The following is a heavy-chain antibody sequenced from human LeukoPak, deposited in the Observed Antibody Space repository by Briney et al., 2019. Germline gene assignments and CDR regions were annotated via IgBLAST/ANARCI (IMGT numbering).Heavy chain of an antibody. V-gene: IGHV4-59*08. CDR1: GVSISSSY. J-gene: IGHJ4*02. CDR2: ITNSGST. CDR3: ARHGRYFDY. Sequence: SETLSLTCTVSGVSISSSYWSWIRQPPGKGLEWIGYITNSGSTSYNPSLKSRVTISVGTSKNQFSLKLTSVTAADTAVYHCARHGRYFDYWGQGALVTVSS.